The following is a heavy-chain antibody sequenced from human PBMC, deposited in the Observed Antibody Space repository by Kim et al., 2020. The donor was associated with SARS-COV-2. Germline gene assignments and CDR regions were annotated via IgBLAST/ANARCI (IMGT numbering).Heavy chain of an antibody. CDR3: ARGFRAYDSSGYNRYYFDY. J-gene: IGHJ4*02. Sequence: ASVKVSCKASGFTFTGYYMHWVRQAPGQGLEWMGRINPNTGGTNYAQKFQGRVTMTRDTSISTAYMELSSLGSDDTTVYYCARGFRAYDSSGYNRYYFDYWGQGTPVTVPP. CDR1: GFTFTGYY. V-gene: IGHV1-2*06. D-gene: IGHD3-22*01. CDR2: INPNTGGT.